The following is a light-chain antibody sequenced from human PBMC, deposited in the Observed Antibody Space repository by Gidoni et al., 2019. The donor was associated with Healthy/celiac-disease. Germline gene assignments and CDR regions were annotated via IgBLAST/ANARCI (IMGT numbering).Light chain of an antibody. V-gene: IGLV1-44*01. CDR3: AAWDDSLNGLWV. Sequence: QSVLPHPPSASGTPGQRVTSSCSGSSSNIGSNTVNWYQQPPGPAPKLLIYSNNQRPSGVPDRFSGSKSGTSASLAISGLQSEDEADYYCAAWDDSLNGLWVFGGGTKLTVL. CDR2: SNN. CDR1: SSNIGSNT. J-gene: IGLJ3*02.